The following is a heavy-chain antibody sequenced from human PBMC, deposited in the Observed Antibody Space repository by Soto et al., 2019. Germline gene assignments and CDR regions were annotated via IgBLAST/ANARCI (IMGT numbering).Heavy chain of an antibody. CDR2: IWYDGSNK. CDR3: ARVGINDYGDYNNWDFDL. V-gene: IGHV3-33*01. Sequence: QVQLVESGGGVVQPGRSLRLSCAASGFTFSSYGMHWVRQAPGKGLEWVAVIWYDGSNKYYADSVKGRFTISRDNSQNTLYLQMNSLRAEDTAVYYCARVGINDYGDYNNWDFDLWGRGTLVTVSS. D-gene: IGHD4-17*01. CDR1: GFTFSSYG. J-gene: IGHJ2*01.